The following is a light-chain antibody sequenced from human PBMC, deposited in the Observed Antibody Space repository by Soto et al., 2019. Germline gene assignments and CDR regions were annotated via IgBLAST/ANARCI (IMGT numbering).Light chain of an antibody. CDR2: DVS. J-gene: IGLJ1*01. Sequence: QSVLTQPASVSGSPVHSITISCPGTSSDVGGYNYVSWYQQHPGKAPKLMIYDVSNRPSGVSNRFSGSKSGNTASLTISGLQSEDEADYYCSSYTSSSTLGGYVFGTVTKVTVL. CDR1: SSDVGGYNY. CDR3: SSYTSSSTLGGYV. V-gene: IGLV2-14*01.